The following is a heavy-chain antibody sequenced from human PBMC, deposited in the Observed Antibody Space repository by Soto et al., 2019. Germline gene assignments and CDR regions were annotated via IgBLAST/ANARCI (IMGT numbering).Heavy chain of an antibody. Sequence: PGGSLRLSCVASEFSISTYYMHWVRQFPGKGLVWVSRINKDGRGSIYADSVKGRFTISRDNAKNTLYLQMYGLAAEDTAVYYCARGRLSPYYSYPAYFDYWGQGTLVTVSS. D-gene: IGHD3-22*01. CDR1: EFSISTYY. CDR3: ARGRLSPYYSYPAYFDY. J-gene: IGHJ4*02. V-gene: IGHV3-74*01. CDR2: INKDGRGS.